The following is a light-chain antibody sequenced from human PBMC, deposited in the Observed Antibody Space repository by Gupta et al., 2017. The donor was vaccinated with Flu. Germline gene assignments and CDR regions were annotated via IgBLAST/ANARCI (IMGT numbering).Light chain of an antibody. Sequence: DVVMRQSPLSLSVTRGQAASISCRSSQSLVYKNGITYLTWLQQRPGQSPRRLIYEVSTRDSGVPARFSGSGSVTAFTLKIIRGEPADVGVYYCRRGTHPWTFGPGTRLEI. CDR1: QSLVYKNGITY. J-gene: IGKJ2*02. V-gene: IGKV2-30*01. CDR3: RRGTHPWT. CDR2: EVS.